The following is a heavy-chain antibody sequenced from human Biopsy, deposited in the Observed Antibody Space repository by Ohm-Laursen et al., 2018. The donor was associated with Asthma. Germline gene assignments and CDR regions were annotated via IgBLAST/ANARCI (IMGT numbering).Heavy chain of an antibody. J-gene: IGHJ3*02. CDR1: GFSFSNFA. CDR2: ISKDASTQ. D-gene: IGHD1-1*01. CDR3: VRDGTDDAFDI. V-gene: IGHV3-30*01. Sequence: SLRLSCTASGFSFSNFAIHWVRQAPGKELEWVGVISKDASTQDYADSVKGRFTMARDNSKNTLDLQMNSLREEDTAVYYCVRDGTDDAFDIWGQGTVVSVPS.